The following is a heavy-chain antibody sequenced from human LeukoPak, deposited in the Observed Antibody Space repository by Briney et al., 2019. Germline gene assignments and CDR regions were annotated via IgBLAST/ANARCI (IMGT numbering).Heavy chain of an antibody. J-gene: IGHJ4*02. V-gene: IGHV3-7*03. CDR2: INPGGYDK. Sequence: GGSLRLSCVASGFTFSGHWMTWVRQAPGKWLEWVGNINPGGYDKFYVDSVEGRFTMSRDNARNSLYLQMDSLRADDTAVYYCARLKYTTSVFDYWGQGTLVTVSS. D-gene: IGHD4-17*01. CDR3: ARLKYTTSVFDY. CDR1: GFTFSGHW.